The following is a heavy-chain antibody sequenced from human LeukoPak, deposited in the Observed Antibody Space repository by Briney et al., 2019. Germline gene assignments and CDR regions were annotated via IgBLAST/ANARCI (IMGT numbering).Heavy chain of an antibody. D-gene: IGHD4-17*01. V-gene: IGHV4-39*01. CDR2: IYYSGST. Sequence: SETLSLTCTVSGGSISSSSYYWGWIRQPPGKGVEWIGSIYYSGSTYYNPSLKSRVTISVDASKNQFSLKLSSVTAADTAVYYCARHWIPCDYEYYFDYWGQGTLVTVSS. CDR1: GGSISSSSYY. CDR3: ARHWIPCDYEYYFDY. J-gene: IGHJ4*02.